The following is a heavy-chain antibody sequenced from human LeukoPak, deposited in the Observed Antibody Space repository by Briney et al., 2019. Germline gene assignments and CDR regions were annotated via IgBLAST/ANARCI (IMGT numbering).Heavy chain of an antibody. V-gene: IGHV3-23*01. D-gene: IGHD2-15*01. CDR3: ARDGAGSGYASLIVVVPNAFDI. Sequence: GGSLRLSCAASGFTFSSYAMSWVRQAPGKGLEGVPVISVSGGSTYYADSGKGRFPISRANANNSLYLPTSSLRAELRAAYYCARDGAGSGYASLIVVVPNAFDIWGQGTMVTVSS. CDR1: GFTFSSYA. J-gene: IGHJ3*02. CDR2: ISVSGGST.